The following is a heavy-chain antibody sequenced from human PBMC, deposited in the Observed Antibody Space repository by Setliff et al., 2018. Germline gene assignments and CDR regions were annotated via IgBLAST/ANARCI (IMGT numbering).Heavy chain of an antibody. CDR2: IFQSGRT. CDR1: GGSISSSTYD. D-gene: IGHD6-19*01. J-gene: IGHJ6*03. CDR3: ARAPPSSGWTRRGYYCYYMDV. V-gene: IGHV4-39*07. Sequence: SETLSLTCTVSGGSISSSTYDWGLIRQPPGKGLEWIGSIFQSGRTYNNPSLKSRVTISVDTSKNQCSLKLSSVTAADTAVYYCARAPPSSGWTRRGYYCYYMDVWGKGTTVTVSS.